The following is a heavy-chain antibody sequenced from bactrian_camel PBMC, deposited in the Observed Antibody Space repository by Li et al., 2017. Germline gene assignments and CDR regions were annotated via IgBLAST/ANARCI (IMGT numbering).Heavy chain of an antibody. Sequence: VQLVESGGGLVQPGGSRSLSCAASGFTLGTCDMGWVRQAPGKGLEWVAQRDTDGEETYADSVKDRFTISRDNAKNTVYLQMNSLKPEDTAVYYYVRDQISDGVVFGFGYWGQGTQVTVS. J-gene: IGHJ6*01. CDR2: RDTDGEET. V-gene: IGHV3S40*01. CDR1: GFTLGTCD. CDR3: VRDQISDGVVFGFGY. D-gene: IGHD1*01.